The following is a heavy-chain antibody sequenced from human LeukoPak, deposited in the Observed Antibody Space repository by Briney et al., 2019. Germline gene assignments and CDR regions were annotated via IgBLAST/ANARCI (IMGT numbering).Heavy chain of an antibody. V-gene: IGHV4-59*08. J-gene: IGHJ4*02. D-gene: IGHD2-21*02. Sequence: SETLSLTCTVSGGSITTSYWSWIRQPPGKGLEWIGNIHYSVSPGYYPSLTSRVTTSVHKSTNKFYLNLGSAAAEYTTRYSFARFTNCGYGCYYLDFWGQGTLVTVSS. CDR3: ARFTNCGYGCYYLDF. CDR1: GGSITTSY. CDR2: IHYSVSP.